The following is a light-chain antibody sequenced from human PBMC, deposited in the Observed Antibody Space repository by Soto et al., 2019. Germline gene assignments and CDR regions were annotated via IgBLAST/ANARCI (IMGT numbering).Light chain of an antibody. V-gene: IGKV3-20*01. CDR3: QQYDTSPPST. CDR2: GAS. J-gene: IGKJ5*01. Sequence: EIVLTQSPDTLSLSPGERATLSCRASQSVSSSYLAWYQRKPGQAPRLLIYGASSRATGIPDRFSGSGSGTDFTLTISRLEPEDLAVYFCQQYDTSPPSTFGQGTRLEIK. CDR1: QSVSSSY.